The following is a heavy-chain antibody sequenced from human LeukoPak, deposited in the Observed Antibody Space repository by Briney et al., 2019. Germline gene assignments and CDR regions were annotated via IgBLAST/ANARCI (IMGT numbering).Heavy chain of an antibody. CDR2: IRFDGTNK. CDR1: GFTFTIVG. Sequence: RGSLRPSSAASGFTFTIVGTHGVRPAPRQGREWVALIRFDGTNKYYVDSVKGRFTISTDNSMNTLYLQMNSLRAEDTAVYYCARGSGSYYYYSAFDIWGQGTMVTVSS. J-gene: IGHJ3*02. CDR3: ARGSGSYYYYSAFDI. D-gene: IGHD1-26*01. V-gene: IGHV3-30*02.